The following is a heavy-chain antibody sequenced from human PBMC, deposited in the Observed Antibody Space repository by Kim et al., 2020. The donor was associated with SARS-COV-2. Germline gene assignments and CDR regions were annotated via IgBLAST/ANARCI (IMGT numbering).Heavy chain of an antibody. Sequence: STYYNPCLKSLVTISVDASKNQFSLKLSAVTAADTAVYYCARDSGYLNDYWGQGTLVTVSS. J-gene: IGHJ4*02. V-gene: IGHV4-31*01. D-gene: IGHD5-12*01. CDR3: ARDSGYLNDY. CDR2: ST.